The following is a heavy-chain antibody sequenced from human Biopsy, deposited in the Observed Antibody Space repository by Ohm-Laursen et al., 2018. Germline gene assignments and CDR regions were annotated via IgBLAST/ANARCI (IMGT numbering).Heavy chain of an antibody. D-gene: IGHD5-12*01. V-gene: IGHV4-31*11. J-gene: IGHJ4*02. CDR1: GVSINGGRYY. CDR3: ARLGSGDYFPTFFDF. CDR2: IFYSANT. Sequence: SQTLSLTWAVSGVSINGGRYYWNWIRHHPGKGLEWIGNIFYSANTYYNPSLKSRVTISVDTSKNQFSLKLSSVTVADTAVYYCARLGSGDYFPTFFDFWGQGALVTVSS.